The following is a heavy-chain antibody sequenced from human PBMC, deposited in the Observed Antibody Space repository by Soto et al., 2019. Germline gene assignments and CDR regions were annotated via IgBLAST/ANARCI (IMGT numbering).Heavy chain of an antibody. D-gene: IGHD3-22*01. V-gene: IGHV3-15*01. CDR3: IIPRGPMIRP. CDR1: GFTFSNAW. J-gene: IGHJ5*02. Sequence: EVQLVESGGGLVEPGGSLRLSCTASGFTFSNAWMTWVRQAPGKGLEWVGRIKSKTDGGTTDYAAPVKGRFTISRDDSKNTMYPQMNSLKTEDTAVYYCIIPRGPMIRPWGQGTLVTVSS. CDR2: IKSKTDGGTT.